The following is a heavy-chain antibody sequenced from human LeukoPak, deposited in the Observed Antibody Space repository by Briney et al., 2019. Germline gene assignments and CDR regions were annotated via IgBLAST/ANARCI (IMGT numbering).Heavy chain of an antibody. CDR1: GFTVSSYW. CDR3: AKLPGRAADY. CDR2: INREGSEK. V-gene: IGHV3-7*03. J-gene: IGHJ4*02. Sequence: GGSLRLSCAASGFTVSSYWMSWVRQAPGTGLEWVANINREGSEKYYVDSVKGRFTISRDNAKNSLYLQMNSLRAEDTAVYYCAKLPGRAADYWGQGTLVTVSS.